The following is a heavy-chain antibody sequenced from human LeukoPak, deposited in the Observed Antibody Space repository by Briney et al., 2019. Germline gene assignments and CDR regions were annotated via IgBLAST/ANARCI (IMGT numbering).Heavy chain of an antibody. J-gene: IGHJ4*02. V-gene: IGHV3-30*02. CDR1: GFTSSSYG. CDR2: IRYDGSNK. CDR3: ARDSTVVTKGGFDY. Sequence: GGSLRLSCAASGFTSSSYGMHWVRQAPGKGLEWVAFIRYDGSNKYYADSVKGRFTISRDNSKNTLYLQMNSLRAEDTAVYYCARDSTVVTKGGFDYWGQGTLVTVSS. D-gene: IGHD4-23*01.